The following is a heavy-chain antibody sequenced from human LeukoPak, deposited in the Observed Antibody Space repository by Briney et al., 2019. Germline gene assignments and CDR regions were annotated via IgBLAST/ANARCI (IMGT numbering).Heavy chain of an antibody. V-gene: IGHV1-8*03. CDR1: GYTFTSYD. CDR3: ASKGDGSCDSSLCQGAFDF. J-gene: IGHJ3*01. CDR2: MNPNSGNT. D-gene: IGHD2-21*01. Sequence: ASVKVSCKASGYTFTSYDINSVRQATGQGLEWMGWMNPNSGNTGYAQKLQGRVTITRNTSISTAYTELSSLRSEDTAVYYSASKGDGSCDSSLCQGAFDFWGQGSVVTVSS.